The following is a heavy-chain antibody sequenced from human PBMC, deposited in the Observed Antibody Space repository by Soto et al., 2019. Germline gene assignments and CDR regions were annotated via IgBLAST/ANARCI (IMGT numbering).Heavy chain of an antibody. CDR3: ARDSTAMDSYYYYSGMDV. Sequence: SETLSLTCTVSCGSIYSYYWSWIRQTAGKGLEWIGRIYTSGSTNYNPSLKSRVTMSVDTSKNQFSLKLSSVTAADTAVYYCARDSTAMDSYYYYSGMDVWGQGTTVTVSS. D-gene: IGHD5-18*01. V-gene: IGHV4-4*07. CDR1: CGSIYSYY. J-gene: IGHJ6*02. CDR2: IYTSGST.